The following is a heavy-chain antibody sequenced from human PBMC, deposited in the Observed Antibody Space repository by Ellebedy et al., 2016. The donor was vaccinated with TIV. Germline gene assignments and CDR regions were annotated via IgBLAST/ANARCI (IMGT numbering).Heavy chain of an antibody. D-gene: IGHD1-1*01. Sequence: SGPTLVKPTQTLTLTCTFSGFSLNTGGVAVGWIRQPPGKALEWLVALYGNDYKRYSPSMESRLSITKDTSKNQVLLTITHMDPVDTATYYCAQRQLSAFDIWGQGTMVTVSS. J-gene: IGHJ3*02. CDR1: GFSLNTGGVA. V-gene: IGHV2-5*01. CDR3: AQRQLSAFDI. CDR2: LYGNDYK.